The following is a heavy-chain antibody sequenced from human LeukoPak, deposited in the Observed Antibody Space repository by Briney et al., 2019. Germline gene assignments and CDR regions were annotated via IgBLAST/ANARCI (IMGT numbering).Heavy chain of an antibody. D-gene: IGHD5/OR15-5a*01. J-gene: IGHJ4*02. Sequence: SETLSLTCTVSGGSISSYYWSWLRQPPGKGLEYIGYIYYTGSTNYNPSLKSRVTISLDTSKNQFSLKLSSVTAADTAVYYWGSLENVFSVHGLEDNWGQETLFPSPQ. CDR3: GSLENVFSVHGLEDN. CDR1: GGSISSYY. V-gene: IGHV4-59*01. CDR2: IYYTGST.